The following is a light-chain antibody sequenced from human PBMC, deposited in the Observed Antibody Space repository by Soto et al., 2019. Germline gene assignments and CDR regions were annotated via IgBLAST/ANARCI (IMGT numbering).Light chain of an antibody. Sequence: DIQMTQSPTSLSASVGDRVTITCRASQGIRNYVAWYQQIPGKAPKLLIYAASTLQSGVPSRFSGRGSGTDFPLTINGLQPEDVATYSCQTCSSVPVFGPGTKVEIK. V-gene: IGKV1-27*01. CDR2: AAS. J-gene: IGKJ3*01. CDR3: QTCSSVPV. CDR1: QGIRNY.